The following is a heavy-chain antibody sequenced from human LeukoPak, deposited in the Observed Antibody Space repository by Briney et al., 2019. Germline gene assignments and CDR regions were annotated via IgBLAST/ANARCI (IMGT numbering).Heavy chain of an antibody. V-gene: IGHV3-23*01. CDR1: GFTFSSYA. Sequence: PGGSLRLSCAASGFTFSSYAMSWVRQAPGKGLEWVSAISGSGDSTYYADSVKGRFTISRDNSKNTLYLQMNSLRAEDTAVYYCASMYYDFWSGYFPFDYWGQGTLVTVSS. CDR3: ASMYYDFWSGYFPFDY. CDR2: ISGSGDST. J-gene: IGHJ4*02. D-gene: IGHD3-3*01.